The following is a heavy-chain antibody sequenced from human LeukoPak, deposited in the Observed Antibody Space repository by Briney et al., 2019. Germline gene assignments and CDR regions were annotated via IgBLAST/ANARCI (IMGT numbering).Heavy chain of an antibody. J-gene: IGHJ5*02. CDR1: GFTFSSYE. V-gene: IGHV3-48*03. CDR3: ARDSGGYFHWFDP. CDR2: ISSSGSTI. D-gene: IGHD3-22*01. Sequence: GGSLRLSCAASGFTFSSYEMNWVRQAPGKGLEWVSYISSSGSTIYYADSVNGRFTISRDNAKNSLYLQMNRLRAEDTAVYYCARDSGGYFHWFDPWGQGTLVTVSS.